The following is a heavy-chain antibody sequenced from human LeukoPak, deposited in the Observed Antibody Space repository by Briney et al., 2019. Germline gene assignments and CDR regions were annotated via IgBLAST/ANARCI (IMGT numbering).Heavy chain of an antibody. J-gene: IGHJ4*02. CDR2: ISGSGGST. V-gene: IGHV3-23*01. CDR3: AKAREQLIGLDY. D-gene: IGHD1/OR15-1a*01. CDR1: GFTFSSYS. Sequence: GGSLRLSCAASGFTFSSYSMNWVRQAPGKGLEWVSAISGSGGSTYYADSVKGRFTISRDNSKNTLYLQMNSLRAEDTAVYYCAKAREQLIGLDYWGQGTLVTVSS.